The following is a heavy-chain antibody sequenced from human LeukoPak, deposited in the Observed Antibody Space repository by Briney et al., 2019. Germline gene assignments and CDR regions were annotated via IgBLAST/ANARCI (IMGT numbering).Heavy chain of an antibody. Sequence: SETLSLTCTVSGGSISSSSYYWGWIRRPPGKGLEWIGSIYYSGSTYYNPSLKSRVTISVDTSKNQFSLKLSSVTAADTAVYYCARLLRSYFDYWGQGTLVTVSS. J-gene: IGHJ4*02. CDR2: IYYSGST. V-gene: IGHV4-39*01. CDR3: ARLLRSYFDY. CDR1: GGSISSSSYY.